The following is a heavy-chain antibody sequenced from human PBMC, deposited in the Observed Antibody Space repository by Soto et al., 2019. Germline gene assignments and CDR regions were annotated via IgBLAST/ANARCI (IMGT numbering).Heavy chain of an antibody. Sequence: QVQLQESGPGLVKPSETLSLTCTVSGGSISSYYWTWIRQPPGKGLEWIGFMYNSGSTHYNPSLKSRVTTSLDTSKNQFSLSLRSVTAAYTAVYYCASRGYHYGSGSYPLDYWGQGTLVTVSS. CDR1: GGSISSYY. V-gene: IGHV4-59*08. CDR2: MYNSGST. CDR3: ASRGYHYGSGSYPLDY. J-gene: IGHJ4*02. D-gene: IGHD3-10*01.